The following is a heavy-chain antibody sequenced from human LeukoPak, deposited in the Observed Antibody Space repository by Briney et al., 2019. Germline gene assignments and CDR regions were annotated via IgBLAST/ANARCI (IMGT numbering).Heavy chain of an antibody. Sequence: PGGSLRLSCAASGFTFSSYDMNWVRQAPGKGLEWVSYVSSSSSIIQYADSVKGRFTIYRENAKISLYLQLNSLRAEDTAVYYCATTPPFDYWGQGTLVTVSS. CDR1: GFTFSSYD. CDR2: VSSSSSII. J-gene: IGHJ4*02. CDR3: ATTPPFDY. D-gene: IGHD4-11*01. V-gene: IGHV3-48*04.